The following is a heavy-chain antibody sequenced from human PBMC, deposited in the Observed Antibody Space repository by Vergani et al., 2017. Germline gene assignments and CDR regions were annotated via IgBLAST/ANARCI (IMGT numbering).Heavy chain of an antibody. J-gene: IGHJ4*02. CDR1: GYTFSSYG. V-gene: IGHV1-18*01. CDR2: ISVYNGNT. D-gene: IGHD3-10*01. Sequence: QVQLVQSGAEVKRPGASVKVSCKASGYTFSSYGITWVRQAPGHGLEWMGWISVYNGNTDYAQNLQGRVTMTTDTSTSIAHMELRSLRSDDRAVYYCARSYSGNLNDYWGQGTLVTVSS. CDR3: ARSYSGNLNDY.